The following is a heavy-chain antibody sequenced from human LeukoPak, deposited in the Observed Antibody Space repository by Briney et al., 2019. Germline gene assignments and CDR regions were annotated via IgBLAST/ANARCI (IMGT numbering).Heavy chain of an antibody. D-gene: IGHD6-19*01. J-gene: IGHJ4*02. Sequence: GGSLRLSCAASGFTFSSYAMNWVRQAPGKGLEWVSTLSASCGSTYYADSVRGRFTISRDNSNDTLYLQKNSLRAEGTAIYYCTEHRGRYSFDYWGQGALVTVSS. V-gene: IGHV3-23*01. CDR2: LSASCGST. CDR3: TEHRGRYSFDY. CDR1: GFTFSSYA.